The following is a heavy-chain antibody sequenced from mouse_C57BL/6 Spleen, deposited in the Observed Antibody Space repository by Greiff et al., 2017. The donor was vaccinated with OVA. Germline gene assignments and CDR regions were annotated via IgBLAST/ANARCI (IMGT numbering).Heavy chain of an antibody. CDR3: TRPGCDWGWFAY. CDR1: GFTFSDAW. CDR2: IRNKANNHAT. D-gene: IGHD2-13*01. V-gene: IGHV6-6*01. Sequence: EVQGVESGGGLVQPGGSMKLSCAASGFTFSDAWMDWVRQSPEKGLEWVAEIRNKANNHATYDVVSVKVRFTITRDDSKSSVYLQMNSLRAEDTGIYYCTRPGCDWGWFAYWGQGTLVTVSA. J-gene: IGHJ3*01.